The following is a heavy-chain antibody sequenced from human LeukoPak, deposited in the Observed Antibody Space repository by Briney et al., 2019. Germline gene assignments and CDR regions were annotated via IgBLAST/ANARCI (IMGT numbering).Heavy chain of an antibody. Sequence: SETLSLTCTVSGASISSQYWGWIRQPPGKGLEWIGNFYYSGTNYNPSLESRVTISVDTSNNQFSLSVSSVTAADTAVYYCARGSIFGVVYNWFDPWGQGTLVTVSS. CDR1: GASISSQY. CDR2: FYYSGT. D-gene: IGHD3-3*01. CDR3: ARGSIFGVVYNWFDP. V-gene: IGHV4-59*11. J-gene: IGHJ5*02.